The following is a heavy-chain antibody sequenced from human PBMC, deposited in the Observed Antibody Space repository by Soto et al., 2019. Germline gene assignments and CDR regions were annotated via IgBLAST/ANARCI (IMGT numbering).Heavy chain of an antibody. CDR1: GGSISSYY. Sequence: QVQLQESGPGLVKPSETLSLTCNVSGGSISSYYWSWIRQSPGKGLESIGYIYYSGSTNYNPSLESRVTISVDTSKNQFSLKLSSVTAADTAVYYCARGRGSSGWGIDYWGQGTLVTVSS. D-gene: IGHD6-19*01. CDR2: IYYSGST. CDR3: ARGRGSSGWGIDY. V-gene: IGHV4-59*01. J-gene: IGHJ4*02.